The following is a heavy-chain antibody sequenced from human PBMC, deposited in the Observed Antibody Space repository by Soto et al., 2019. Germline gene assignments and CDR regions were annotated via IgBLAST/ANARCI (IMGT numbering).Heavy chain of an antibody. Sequence: ASVKVSCKVPGYTLTELSMHWVRQAPGKGLEWMGGFDPEDGETIYAQKFQGRVTMTEDTSTDTAYMELSSLRSEDTAVYYCATGTPSITMAPGAFDIWGQGTMVTVSS. D-gene: IGHD3-10*01. V-gene: IGHV1-24*01. CDR1: GYTLTELS. J-gene: IGHJ3*02. CDR3: ATGTPSITMAPGAFDI. CDR2: FDPEDGET.